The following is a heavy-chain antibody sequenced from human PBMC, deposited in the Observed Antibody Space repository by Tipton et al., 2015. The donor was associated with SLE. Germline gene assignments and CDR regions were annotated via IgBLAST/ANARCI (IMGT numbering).Heavy chain of an antibody. Sequence: TLSLTCTVSGGSISSYYWSWIRQPPGKGLEWIGYIYYSGSTNYNPSLSQSMFTISVDTSKNQFSLKLSSVTAADTAVYYCARATCAARYSSGWYDYWGQGTLVTVSS. CDR2: IYYSGST. CDR1: GGSISSYY. CDR3: ARATCAARYSSGWYDY. V-gene: IGHV4-59*01. D-gene: IGHD6-19*01. J-gene: IGHJ4*02.